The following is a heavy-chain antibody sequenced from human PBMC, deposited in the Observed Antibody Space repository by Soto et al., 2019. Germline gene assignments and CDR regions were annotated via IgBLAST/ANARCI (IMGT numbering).Heavy chain of an antibody. D-gene: IGHD3-3*02. CDR2: IIPIVGTA. V-gene: IGHV1-69*01. CDR1: GGTFSSYA. CDR3: ARCSIFVTRSSYYGMDV. Sequence: QVQLVQSGAEVKKPGSSVKVSCKASGGTFSSYAISWVRQAPGQGLEWMGGIIPIVGTANYAQKFQGRVTITADESTSTAYMELSSLRSEDTAVYYCARCSIFVTRSSYYGMDVWGQGTTVTVSS. J-gene: IGHJ6*02.